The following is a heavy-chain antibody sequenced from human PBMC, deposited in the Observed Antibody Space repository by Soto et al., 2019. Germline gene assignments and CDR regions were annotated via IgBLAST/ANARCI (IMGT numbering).Heavy chain of an antibody. CDR1: GFTFSSYG. V-gene: IGHV3-30*18. D-gene: IGHD3-22*01. CDR3: AKDRRPKDSSGHDLFDY. J-gene: IGHJ4*02. Sequence: QVQLVESGGGVVQPGRSPRLSCAASGFTFSSYGMHWVRQAPGKGLEWVAVISYDGSNKYYADSVKGRFTISRDNSKNTLYLQMNSLRAEDTAVYYCAKDRRPKDSSGHDLFDYWGQGTLVTVSS. CDR2: ISYDGSNK.